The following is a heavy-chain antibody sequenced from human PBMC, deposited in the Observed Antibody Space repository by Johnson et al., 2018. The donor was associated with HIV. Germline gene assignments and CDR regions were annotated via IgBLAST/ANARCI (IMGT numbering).Heavy chain of an antibody. D-gene: IGHD5-24*01. Sequence: QVQLVESGGGLFQPGGSLRLSCAASGFTFSSYVMHWVRQAPGKGLGWVSVIYSAGSIYYADSVKGRFTISRDNSKNTLYLQMNSLRAEDTAVYYCAREPPVEMATHDAFDIWGQGTMVTVSS. J-gene: IGHJ3*02. V-gene: IGHV3-NL1*01. CDR1: GFTFSSYV. CDR3: AREPPVEMATHDAFDI. CDR2: IYSAGSI.